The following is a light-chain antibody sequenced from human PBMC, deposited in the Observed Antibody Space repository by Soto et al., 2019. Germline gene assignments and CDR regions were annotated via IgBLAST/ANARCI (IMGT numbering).Light chain of an antibody. Sequence: MIQSASTLSGSVRDVIPMPCRASQTISSWLAWYQQRPGKAPKLLSYKASTLKSGVPSRFSGSGHGTEFTLTISCLQPDDFATYNCQGYNCSPWTFGQGTKV. J-gene: IGKJ1*01. CDR2: KAS. CDR3: QGYNCSPWT. CDR1: QTISSW. V-gene: IGKV1-5*03.